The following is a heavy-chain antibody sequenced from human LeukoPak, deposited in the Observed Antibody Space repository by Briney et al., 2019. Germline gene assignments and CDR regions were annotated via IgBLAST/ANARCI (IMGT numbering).Heavy chain of an antibody. D-gene: IGHD6-13*01. Sequence: ASVKVSCKASGYTFTGYYMHWVRQAPGQGLEWTGRINPNSGGTNYAQKFQGRVTMTRDTSISTAYMELSRLRSDDTAVYYCARVISDSSWYKYDYWGQGTLVTVSS. CDR1: GYTFTGYY. J-gene: IGHJ4*02. CDR2: INPNSGGT. V-gene: IGHV1-2*06. CDR3: ARVISDSSWYKYDY.